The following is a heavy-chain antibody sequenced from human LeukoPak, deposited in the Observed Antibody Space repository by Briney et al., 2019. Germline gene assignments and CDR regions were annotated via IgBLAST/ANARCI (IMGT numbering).Heavy chain of an antibody. Sequence: SETLSLTCAVYGGSFSGYYWGWIRQPPGKGLEWIGEINHSGSTNYNPSLKSRVTISVDTSKNQFSLKLSSVTAADTAVYYCARRSSSWKLTGYFQHWGQGTLVTVSS. V-gene: IGHV4-34*01. CDR1: GGSFSGYY. CDR3: ARRSSSWKLTGYFQH. D-gene: IGHD6-13*01. CDR2: INHSGST. J-gene: IGHJ1*01.